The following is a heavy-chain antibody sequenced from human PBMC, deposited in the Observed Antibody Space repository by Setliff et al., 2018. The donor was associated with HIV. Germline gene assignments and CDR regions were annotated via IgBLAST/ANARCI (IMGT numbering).Heavy chain of an antibody. Sequence: PSETLSLTCAVYGGSFSGYYWSWSRQHPGKGLEWIGEVTHSGRTNYNPSLESRVTTSVDTSKKQFSLRLTSVTAADTAVYYCARGVRDNSGWSSYYFDYWGQGTLVTVSS. V-gene: IGHV4-34*01. CDR1: GGSFSGYY. CDR3: ARGVRDNSGWSSYYFDY. CDR2: VTHSGRT. D-gene: IGHD6-19*01. J-gene: IGHJ4*02.